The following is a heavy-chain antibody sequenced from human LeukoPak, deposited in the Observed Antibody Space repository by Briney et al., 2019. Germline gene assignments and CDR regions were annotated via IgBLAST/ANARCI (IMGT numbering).Heavy chain of an antibody. V-gene: IGHV1-69*05. CDR3: ASKRARDTAIVSYCYYYMDV. Sequence: ASVKVSCKASGGTFSSYAISWVRQAPGQGLEWMGGIIPIFGTANYAQKFQGRVTITTDESTSTAYMELSSLRSEDTAVYYCASKRARDTAIVSYCYYYMDVWGKGTTVTVSS. J-gene: IGHJ6*03. CDR2: IIPIFGTA. D-gene: IGHD5-18*01. CDR1: GGTFSSYA.